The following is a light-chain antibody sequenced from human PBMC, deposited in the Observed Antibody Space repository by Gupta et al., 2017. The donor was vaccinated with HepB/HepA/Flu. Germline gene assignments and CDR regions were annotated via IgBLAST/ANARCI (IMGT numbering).Light chain of an antibody. Sequence: EIVTTQSPATLSVSPGERATLSGSASQSVSSNLAWYQQKPGQAPRLLIYGASTRASGIPARFSGSGSGTEFTLTISSRQSEYFAVYYWQHQNNWPVTFGGGTKVEIK. J-gene: IGKJ4*01. V-gene: IGKV3-15*01. CDR2: GAS. CDR1: QSVSSN. CDR3: QHQNNWPVT.